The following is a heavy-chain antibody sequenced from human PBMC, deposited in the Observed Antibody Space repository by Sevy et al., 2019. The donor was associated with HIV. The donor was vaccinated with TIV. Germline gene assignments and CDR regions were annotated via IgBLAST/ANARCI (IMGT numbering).Heavy chain of an antibody. V-gene: IGHV3-30*04. J-gene: IGHJ4*02. CDR2: ISHDGRNNK. CDR1: GFTFSEYG. D-gene: IGHD3-10*01. CDR3: ARDRGEILSSAFNY. Sequence: GGSLRLSCAASGFTFSEYGMHWVRQAPGKGLEWVAVISHDGRNNKYNADSVKGRFTISRDNSKNTLYLQMNSLRAEDTVIYYCARDRGEILSSAFNYWGQGTLVTVSS.